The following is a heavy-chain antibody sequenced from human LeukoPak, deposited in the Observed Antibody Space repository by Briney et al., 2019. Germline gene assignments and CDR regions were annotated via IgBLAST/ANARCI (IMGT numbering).Heavy chain of an antibody. Sequence: GGSLRLSCAASGFTFSSYSMNWVRQAPGKGLEWVSYISSSSSTIYYADSVKGRFTISRDNAKNSLYLQMNSLRAEDTAVYYCARDPVYGDYLSGYGMDVWGQGTTVTVSS. CDR1: GFTFSSYS. V-gene: IGHV3-48*04. CDR3: ARDPVYGDYLSGYGMDV. D-gene: IGHD4-17*01. CDR2: ISSSSSTI. J-gene: IGHJ6*02.